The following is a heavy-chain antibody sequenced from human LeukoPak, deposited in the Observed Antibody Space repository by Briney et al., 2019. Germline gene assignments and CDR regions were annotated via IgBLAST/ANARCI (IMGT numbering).Heavy chain of an antibody. CDR3: ARGDGYDWPGILFDY. Sequence: GGSLRLSCAASGFTVSSNYMSWVRQAPGKGLEWVSYISSSDRTIYYADSVKGRFTISRDNAKNSLYLQLNSLRAEDTAVYYCARGDGYDWPGILFDYWGQGTLVTVSS. D-gene: IGHD5-24*01. V-gene: IGHV3-11*04. CDR1: GFTVSSNY. J-gene: IGHJ4*02. CDR2: ISSSDRTI.